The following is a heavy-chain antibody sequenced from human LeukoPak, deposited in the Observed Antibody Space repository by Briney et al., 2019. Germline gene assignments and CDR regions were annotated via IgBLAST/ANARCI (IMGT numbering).Heavy chain of an antibody. CDR2: IYYSGST. D-gene: IGHD4-23*01. CDR3: ARLGQSGGHHFYYYYYYMDV. CDR1: GGSISSSSYY. V-gene: IGHV4-39*01. Sequence: PSETLSLTCTVSGGSISSSSYYWGWIRQPPGKGLGWIGSIYYSGSTYYNPSLKSRVTISVDTSKNQFSLKLSSVTAADTAVYYCARLGQSGGHHFYYYYYYMDVWGKGTTVTVSS. J-gene: IGHJ6*03.